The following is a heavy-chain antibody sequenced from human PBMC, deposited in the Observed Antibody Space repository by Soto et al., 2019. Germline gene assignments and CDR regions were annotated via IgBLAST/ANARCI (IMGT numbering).Heavy chain of an antibody. CDR1: GFTFSSYA. D-gene: IGHD4-17*01. V-gene: IGHV3-23*01. J-gene: IGHJ4*02. CDR2: ISGSGGST. Sequence: GGSLRLSCAASGFTFSSYAMSWVRQAPGKGLEWVSAISGSGGSTYYADSVKGRFTISRDNSKNTLYLQMNSLKAEDTAVYYCAKDPNGDYGLYFDYWGQGTLVTVSS. CDR3: AKDPNGDYGLYFDY.